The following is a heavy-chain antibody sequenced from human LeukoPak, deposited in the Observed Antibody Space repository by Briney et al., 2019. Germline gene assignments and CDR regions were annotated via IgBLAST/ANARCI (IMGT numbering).Heavy chain of an antibody. CDR3: ARVEFNNGYSHVY. CDR2: MNPNSGNT. D-gene: IGHD5-12*01. Sequence: ASVNVSCRASVYTFTSYDINWVRQATGQGLEWMGWMNPNSGNTGYAQKFQGRVAVTRSTLISTAYMELSSLRSEDTAVYYCARVEFNNGYSHVYWGQGTLVTVSS. CDR1: VYTFTSYD. J-gene: IGHJ4*02. V-gene: IGHV1-8*01.